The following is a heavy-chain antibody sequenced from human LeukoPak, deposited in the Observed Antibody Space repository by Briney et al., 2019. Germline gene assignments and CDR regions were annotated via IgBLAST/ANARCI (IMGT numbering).Heavy chain of an antibody. CDR3: ARDRVESQGPAIDI. J-gene: IGHJ3*02. Sequence: PPETLSLTCAVYGGSFSGYHWTWIRQSPGKGLEWIGDINPSGSTYYNPSLRSRVTMSVDTSKHQFSLKLTSATAADTALYYCARDRVESQGPAIDIWGQGTMVTVSS. V-gene: IGHV4-34*01. CDR2: INPSGST. CDR1: GGSFSGYH.